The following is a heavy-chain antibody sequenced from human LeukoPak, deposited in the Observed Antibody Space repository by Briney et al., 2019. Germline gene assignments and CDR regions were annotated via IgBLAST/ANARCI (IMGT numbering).Heavy chain of an antibody. CDR1: GFTFSSYW. CDR3: ARDRRAIFGVAPLDY. V-gene: IGHV3-7*01. J-gene: IGHJ4*02. CDR2: IKQDGSEK. Sequence: PGGSLRLSCGASGFTFSSYWMSWVRQAPGKGLEWVANIKQDGSEKYYVDSVKGRFTISRDNAKNSLYLQMNSLRAEDTAVYYCARDRRAIFGVAPLDYWGQGTLVTVSS. D-gene: IGHD3-3*01.